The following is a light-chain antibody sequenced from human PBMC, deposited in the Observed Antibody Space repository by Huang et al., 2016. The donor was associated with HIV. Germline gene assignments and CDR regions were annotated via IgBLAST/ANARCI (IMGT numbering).Light chain of an antibody. Sequence: EIEMTQSPAILSVSPGERATLSCRASQSVNSDLAWYLQKPGQAPRLLIYGASTRAIGIPAKFNGTGSGTEVRLSISNLQSDDFGVYYCQQYNDWPPLTFGGGTKVEI. CDR1: QSVNSD. J-gene: IGKJ4*01. V-gene: IGKV3-15*01. CDR3: QQYNDWPPLT. CDR2: GAS.